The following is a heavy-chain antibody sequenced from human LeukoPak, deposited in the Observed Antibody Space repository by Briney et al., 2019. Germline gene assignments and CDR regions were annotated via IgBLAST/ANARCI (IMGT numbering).Heavy chain of an antibody. V-gene: IGHV3-23*01. CDR1: GFTFSFYA. D-gene: IGHD2-15*01. CDR2: ISTGGGST. J-gene: IGHJ5*02. CDR3: AKGVVATGRWFDP. Sequence: PGGSLRLSCAASGFTFSFYAMSWVRQAPGKGLEWVSGISTGGGSTYYADSVKGRFTISRDNSKNTLYLQMNSLRAEDTAVYYCAKGVVATGRWFDPWGQGTLVTVSS.